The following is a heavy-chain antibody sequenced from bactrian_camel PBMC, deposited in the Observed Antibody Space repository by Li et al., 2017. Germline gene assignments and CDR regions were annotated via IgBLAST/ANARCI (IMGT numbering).Heavy chain of an antibody. CDR3: AADPTRSYCTGGYWRQPVMGPNKY. Sequence: HVQLVESGGGSVQTGGSLRLSCATTGYTWRTFCMGWVRQAPGKEREGVARIDSGGTTSYADSVKCRFTISKDNTKNTLYLQMNSLKPEDTAMYYCAADPTRSYCTGGYWRQPVMGPNKYWGQGTQVTVS. J-gene: IGHJ4*01. CDR2: IDSGGTT. D-gene: IGHD2*01. CDR1: GYTWRTFC. V-gene: IGHV3S26*01.